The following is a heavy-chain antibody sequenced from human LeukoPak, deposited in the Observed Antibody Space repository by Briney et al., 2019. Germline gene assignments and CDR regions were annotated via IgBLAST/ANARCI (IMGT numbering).Heavy chain of an antibody. CDR1: EFTFSSYW. V-gene: IGHV3-7*01. J-gene: IGHJ4*02. CDR2: IKQDGSEK. Sequence: GGSLRLSCAASEFTFSSYWMIWVRQAPGKGLEWVANIKQDGSEKYYVDSVKGRFTISRDNSKNTLYLQMNSLRAEDTAVYYCARAELLSLDYWGQGTLVTVSS. D-gene: IGHD2-21*02. CDR3: ARAELLSLDY.